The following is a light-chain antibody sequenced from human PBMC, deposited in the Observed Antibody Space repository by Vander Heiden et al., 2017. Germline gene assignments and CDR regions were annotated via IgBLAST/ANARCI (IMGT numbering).Light chain of an antibody. CDR1: QSVSSY. J-gene: IGKJ5*01. Sequence: IVLTQSPATLSLSPGERVTLSCRASQSVSSYLAWYQQKPGQAPRLLIYDASNRATGIPARFSGSGSGTDFTLTISSLEPEDFAVYYCQQRSNWPITFGQGTRLEIK. CDR2: DAS. CDR3: QQRSNWPIT. V-gene: IGKV3-11*01.